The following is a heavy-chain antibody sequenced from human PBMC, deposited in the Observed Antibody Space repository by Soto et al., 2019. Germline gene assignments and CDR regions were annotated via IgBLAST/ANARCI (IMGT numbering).Heavy chain of an antibody. CDR1: GGSISSSSYY. V-gene: IGHV4-39*01. CDR3: AKRFGDY. CDR2: IYYSGST. Sequence: ETLSLTCTVSGGSISSSSYYWGWIRQPPGKGLEWIGSIYYSGSTYYNPSLKSRVTISVDTSKNQFSLKLSSVTAADTAVYYCAKRFGDYWGQGTLVTVSS. J-gene: IGHJ4*02. D-gene: IGHD3-10*01.